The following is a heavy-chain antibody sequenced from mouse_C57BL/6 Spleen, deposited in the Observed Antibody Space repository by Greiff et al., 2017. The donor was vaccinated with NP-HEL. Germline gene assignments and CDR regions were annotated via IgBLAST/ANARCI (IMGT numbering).Heavy chain of an antibody. D-gene: IGHD2-1*01. V-gene: IGHV1-80*01. CDR1: GYAFSSYW. J-gene: IGHJ1*03. CDR2: IYPGDGDT. CDR3: ARGGNYGYFDV. Sequence: QVQLKESGAELVKPGASVKISCKASGYAFSSYWMNWVKQRPGKGLEWIGQIYPGDGDTNYNGKFKGKATLTADKSSSTAYMQLSSLTSEDSAVYFCARGGNYGYFDVWGTGTTVTVSS.